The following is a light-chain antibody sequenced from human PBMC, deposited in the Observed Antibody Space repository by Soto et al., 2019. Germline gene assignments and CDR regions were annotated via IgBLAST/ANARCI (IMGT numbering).Light chain of an antibody. CDR1: SSNIGAGYD. CDR3: QSYDTPVYV. CDR2: GNS. Sequence: QSVLTQPPSVSGGSGQRVTISCTGSSSNIGAGYDVHWYQQLPGAAPKLLIYGNSNRPSGVPDRFSGSRSGTSASLAITGLQPEDEADYYCQSYDTPVYVFGGGTKVTVL. J-gene: IGLJ1*01. V-gene: IGLV1-40*01.